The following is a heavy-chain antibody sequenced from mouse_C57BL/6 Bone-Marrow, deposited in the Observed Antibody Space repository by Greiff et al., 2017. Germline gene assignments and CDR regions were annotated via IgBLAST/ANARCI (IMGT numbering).Heavy chain of an antibody. Sequence: EVKLMESGGDLVKPGGSLTLSCAASGFTFSSYGMSWVRQTPDKRLEWVATISSGGSYTYYPDSVKGRFTISRDNAKNTLYLQMSSLKYEDTAMYDCARQAWFAYWGQGTLVTVSA. CDR2: ISSGGSYT. V-gene: IGHV5-6*01. CDR1: GFTFSSYG. J-gene: IGHJ3*01. CDR3: ARQAWFAY.